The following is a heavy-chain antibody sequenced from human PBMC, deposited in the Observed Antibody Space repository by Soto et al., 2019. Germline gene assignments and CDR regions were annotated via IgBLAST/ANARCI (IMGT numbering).Heavy chain of an antibody. Sequence: QVQLVESGGGVVQPGRSLRLSCAASGFTFSSYGMHWVRQAPGKGLEWVAVIWYDGSNKYYADSVKGRFTISRDNSKNTLYLQMNSLRAEDTAVYYCARDGYCSGGSCYSDWDYYYGMDVWGQGTTVTVSS. D-gene: IGHD2-15*01. CDR3: ARDGYCSGGSCYSDWDYYYGMDV. V-gene: IGHV3-33*01. CDR1: GFTFSSYG. J-gene: IGHJ6*02. CDR2: IWYDGSNK.